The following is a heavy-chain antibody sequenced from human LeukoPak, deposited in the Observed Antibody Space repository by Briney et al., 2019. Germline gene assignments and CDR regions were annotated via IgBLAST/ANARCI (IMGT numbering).Heavy chain of an antibody. Sequence: GGSLRLFCAASGFTVSTTYMAWVRQAPGKGLEWVSFMYGAGNIYYADSVKGRFTISRDGSTNTLYLQMNNLEAADTAVYYCARGVLGVKPLDYWGQGTLVTVSS. J-gene: IGHJ4*02. CDR3: ARGVLGVKPLDY. CDR2: MYGAGNI. V-gene: IGHV3-53*01. CDR1: GFTVSTTY. D-gene: IGHD3-10*01.